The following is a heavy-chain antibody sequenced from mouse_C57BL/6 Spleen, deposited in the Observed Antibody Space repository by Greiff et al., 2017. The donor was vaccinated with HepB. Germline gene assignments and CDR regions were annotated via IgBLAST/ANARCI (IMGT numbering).Heavy chain of an antibody. CDR1: GYTFTDYY. CDR3: ARDYGSRGYFDY. V-gene: IGHV1-75*01. J-gene: IGHJ2*01. CDR2: IFPGSGST. D-gene: IGHD1-1*01. Sequence: QVQLQQSGPELVKPGASVKISCKASGYTFTDYYINWVKQRPGQGLEWIGWIFPGSGSTYYNEKFKGKATLTVDKSSNTAYMLLSSLTSEDSAVYFCARDYGSRGYFDYWGQGTTLTVSS.